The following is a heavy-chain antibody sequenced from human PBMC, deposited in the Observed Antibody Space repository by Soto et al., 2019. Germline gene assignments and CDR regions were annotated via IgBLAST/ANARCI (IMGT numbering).Heavy chain of an antibody. CDR2: IYYSGST. CDR3: ARHVEPFSRYFDWLKVMHCFDP. D-gene: IGHD3-9*01. J-gene: IGHJ5*02. CDR1: GGSISSYY. V-gene: IGHV4-59*08. Sequence: QVQLQESGPGLVKPSESLSLTCTVSGGSISSYYWSWIRKPPGKGLEWIGYIYYSGSTNYNPSLKSRVTISVDTSKNQFSLKLSSVTAADTAVYYCARHVEPFSRYFDWLKVMHCFDPWGQGTLVTVSS.